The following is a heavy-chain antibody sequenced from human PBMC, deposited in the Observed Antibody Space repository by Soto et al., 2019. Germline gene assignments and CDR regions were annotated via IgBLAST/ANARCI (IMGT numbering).Heavy chain of an antibody. J-gene: IGHJ5*02. V-gene: IGHV1-69*08. Sequence: QVQLVQSGAEVQKPGSSVKVSCKASGGTFSSYTISWVRQAPGQGLEWMGRIIPILGIANYAQKFQGRVTITADKSTSTAYMELSSLRSEDTAVYYCAREESITIFGVVKTGWFDPWGQGTLVTVSS. D-gene: IGHD3-3*01. CDR3: AREESITIFGVVKTGWFDP. CDR1: GGTFSSYT. CDR2: IIPILGIA.